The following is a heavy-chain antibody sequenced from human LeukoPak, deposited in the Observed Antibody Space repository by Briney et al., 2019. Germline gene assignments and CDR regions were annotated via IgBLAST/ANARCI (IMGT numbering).Heavy chain of an antibody. CDR3: AREHDSSGEYYYYGMDV. V-gene: IGHV4-34*01. J-gene: IGHJ6*02. CDR1: GGSFSGYY. D-gene: IGHD3-22*01. CDR2: INHSGST. Sequence: SETLSLTCAVYGGSFSGYYWSWIRQPPGKGLEWIGEINHSGSTNYNPSLKSRVTISVDTSKNQFSLQLNSVTPEDTAVYYCAREHDSSGEYYYYGMDVWGQGTTVTVSS.